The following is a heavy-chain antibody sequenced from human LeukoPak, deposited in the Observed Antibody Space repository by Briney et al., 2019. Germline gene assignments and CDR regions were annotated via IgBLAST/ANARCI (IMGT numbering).Heavy chain of an antibody. D-gene: IGHD3-22*01. CDR2: INSSGGRT. Sequence: GGSLRLSCTTSGFTFSSSAMSWVRQAPGKGLEWVSDINSSGGRTYYADSVKGRFTISRDNAKNSLYLQMNSLRAEDTALYYCAKGRGGYASAFDYWGQGTLVTVSS. J-gene: IGHJ4*02. CDR1: GFTFSSSA. CDR3: AKGRGGYASAFDY. V-gene: IGHV3-23*01.